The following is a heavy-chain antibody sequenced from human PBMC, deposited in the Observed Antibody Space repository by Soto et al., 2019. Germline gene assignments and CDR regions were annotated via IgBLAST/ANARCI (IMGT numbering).Heavy chain of an antibody. D-gene: IGHD3-22*01. J-gene: IGHJ3*02. V-gene: IGHV3-30-3*01. Sequence: HPGGSLRLSCAASGFTFSSYAMHWVRQAPGKGLEWVAVISYDGSNKYYADSVKGRFTISRDNSKNTLYLQMNSLRAEDTAVYYCARVRYDSSGYFDYDAFDIWGQGTMVTLS. CDR1: GFTFSSYA. CDR3: ARVRYDSSGYFDYDAFDI. CDR2: ISYDGSNK.